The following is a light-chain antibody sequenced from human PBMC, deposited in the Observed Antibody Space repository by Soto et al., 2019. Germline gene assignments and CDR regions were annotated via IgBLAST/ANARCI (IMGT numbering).Light chain of an antibody. J-gene: IGKJ5*01. V-gene: IGKV3-20*01. CDR3: QQHCSSPIT. CDR1: QTVTRNY. CDR2: GAS. Sequence: EIVLTQSPGTLSLSPGERATLSCRASQTVTRNYLAWHQQKPGQTPRLLVYGASSRATGIPDRFSGSGSGTDFTLTISRLEPEDFAVYYCQQHCSSPITFGQGTRLEIK.